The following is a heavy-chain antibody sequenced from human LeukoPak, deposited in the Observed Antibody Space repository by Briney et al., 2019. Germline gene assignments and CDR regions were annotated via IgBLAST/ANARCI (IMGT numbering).Heavy chain of an antibody. Sequence: PGGSLRLSCTASGFTLNNYWMRWVRQAPGNGLEWVASIRGDGNEIYYVDSVRGRFTISRDNTKNSLYLQMNSLRAEDTAVYYCATVVEEPAESWGQGTLVTVSS. D-gene: IGHD2-2*01. CDR2: IRGDGNEI. V-gene: IGHV3-7*03. CDR1: GFTLNNYW. CDR3: ATVVEEPAES. J-gene: IGHJ4*02.